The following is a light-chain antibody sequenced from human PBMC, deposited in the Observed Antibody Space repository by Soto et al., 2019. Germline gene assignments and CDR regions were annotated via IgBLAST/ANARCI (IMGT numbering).Light chain of an antibody. CDR1: QRVSSY. Sequence: EIVLTQSPATLSLSPGERATLSCRASQRVSSYLAWYQQKPGQSPRLLIYDASNRATGIPARFSGSGSGTDFTLTISSLEHEDFGVYYCQQRRHRQVTLGQGTKVDIK. CDR2: DAS. V-gene: IGKV3-11*01. CDR3: QQRRHRQVT. J-gene: IGKJ1*01.